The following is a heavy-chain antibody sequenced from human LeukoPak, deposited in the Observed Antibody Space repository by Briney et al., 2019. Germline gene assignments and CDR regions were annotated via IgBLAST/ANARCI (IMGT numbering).Heavy chain of an antibody. D-gene: IGHD6-19*01. CDR1: GGSTNNYF. Sequence: SETLSLTCSVSGGSTNNYFWSWIRQSAGKGLEWIGRVNPYGTSNYNPSLKSRVTMSVVTSKNLVSLRLTSLTAADTAVYYCARDRRPRAVAGAYISYGMDVWGQGTTVTVSS. CDR2: VNPYGTS. J-gene: IGHJ6*02. V-gene: IGHV4-4*07. CDR3: ARDRRPRAVAGAYISYGMDV.